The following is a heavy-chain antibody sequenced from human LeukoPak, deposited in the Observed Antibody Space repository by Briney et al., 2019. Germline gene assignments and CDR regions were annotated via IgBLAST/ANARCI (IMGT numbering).Heavy chain of an antibody. J-gene: IGHJ6*03. CDR3: ARLEDYYYYMDV. CDR2: IYYSGST. D-gene: IGHD5-24*01. Sequence: SETLSLTCAVYGGSFNTYYWGWIRQPPGKGLEWIGSIYYSGSTYYNPSLKSRVTISVDTSKNQFSLKLSSVTAADTAVYYCARLEDYYYYMDVWGKGTTVTISS. V-gene: IGHV4-39*01. CDR1: GGSFNTYY.